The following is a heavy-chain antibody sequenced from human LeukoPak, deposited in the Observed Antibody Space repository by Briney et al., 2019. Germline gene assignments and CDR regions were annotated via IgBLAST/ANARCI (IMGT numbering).Heavy chain of an antibody. Sequence: ASVKVSCKASGGTFSSYAISWVRQAPGQGLEGMGGIIPIFGTANYAQKFQGRVTITADESTSTAYMELSSLRSEDTAVYYCARGELYYGSGSYYKGGNWFDPWGQGTLVTVSS. CDR1: GGTFSSYA. CDR3: ARGELYYGSGSYYKGGNWFDP. V-gene: IGHV1-69*13. CDR2: IIPIFGTA. J-gene: IGHJ5*02. D-gene: IGHD3-10*01.